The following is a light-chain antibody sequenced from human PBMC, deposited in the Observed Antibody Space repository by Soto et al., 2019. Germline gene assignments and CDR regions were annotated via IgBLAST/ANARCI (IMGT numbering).Light chain of an antibody. CDR3: QNYKSAPNS. Sequence: DIQMTQSPSSLSASVGDRVTITCRASQDISNYLAWYQQKPGKVPKLLIYAASTLQTGVQSRFSGSGSVTVFTLTINSLQPEYVATDYCQNYKSAPNSFGRGTRLESK. V-gene: IGKV1-27*01. CDR2: AAS. J-gene: IGKJ2*01. CDR1: QDISNY.